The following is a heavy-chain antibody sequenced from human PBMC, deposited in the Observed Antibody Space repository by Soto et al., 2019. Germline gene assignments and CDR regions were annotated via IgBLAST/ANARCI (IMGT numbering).Heavy chain of an antibody. D-gene: IGHD6-13*01. V-gene: IGHV1-2*02. CDR1: GYTFTGYY. CDR3: ARGATSSSWYYYYYGMDV. Sequence: ASVKVSCKASGYTFTGYYMHWVRQAPGQGLEWMGWINPNSGGTNYAQKFQGRVTMTRDTSISTAYMELSRLRSDDTAVYYCARGATSSSWYYYYYGMDVWGQGTTVTVSS. CDR2: INPNSGGT. J-gene: IGHJ6*02.